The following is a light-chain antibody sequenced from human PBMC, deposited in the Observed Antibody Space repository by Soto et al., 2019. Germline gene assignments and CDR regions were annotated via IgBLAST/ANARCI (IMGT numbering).Light chain of an antibody. CDR2: GAS. V-gene: IGKV3-20*01. J-gene: IGKJ1*01. CDR3: QQYTNTNNPWM. CDR1: QSITNNY. Sequence: MGLTQSPSTLCMSKRKRATLSCRASQSITNNYLAWYQQKPGRAHRLLIYGASSRATGIPDRFSGSGSGTEFTLIISGLQPDDSATYYCQQYTNTNNPWMSGQGTKVDI.